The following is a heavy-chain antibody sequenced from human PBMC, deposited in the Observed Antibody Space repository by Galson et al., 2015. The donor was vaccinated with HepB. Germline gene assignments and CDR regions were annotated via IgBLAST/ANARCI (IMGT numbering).Heavy chain of an antibody. CDR2: ISFDGNNQ. Sequence: SLRLSCAASGFTFSNYPMHWVRQAPGKGLEWVAVISFDGNNQYHADSLKGRFTISRDNSKNTLYLQMNILRPEDTAVYYCARGALRIFGVVPDSWGQGTLVTVSS. D-gene: IGHD3-3*01. J-gene: IGHJ4*02. V-gene: IGHV3-30*04. CDR1: GFTFSNYP. CDR3: ARGALRIFGVVPDS.